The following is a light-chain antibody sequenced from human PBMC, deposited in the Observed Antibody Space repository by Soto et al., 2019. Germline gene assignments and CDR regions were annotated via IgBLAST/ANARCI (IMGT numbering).Light chain of an antibody. CDR3: SSYTSSSTLV. V-gene: IGLV2-14*01. CDR2: EVS. CDR1: SSDVGGYNY. Sequence: QYALTQPASVSGSPGQSITISCTGTSSDVGGYNYVSWYQQHPGKAPKLMIYEVSNRPSGVSNRFSGSKSGNTASLTISGLQAEDEADYYCSSYTSSSTLVFGTGTKRTVL. J-gene: IGLJ1*01.